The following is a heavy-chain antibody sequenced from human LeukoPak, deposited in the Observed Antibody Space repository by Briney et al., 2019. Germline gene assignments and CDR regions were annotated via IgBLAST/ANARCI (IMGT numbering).Heavy chain of an antibody. V-gene: IGHV4-39*07. D-gene: IGHD3-22*01. CDR3: ARLRETYYYDSSGYSHAPFDY. Sequence: SETLSLTCTVSGGSISSSGYYWGWIRQPPGKGLEWIGSMYYSGSTYYNPSLKSRVTISVDTSKNQFSLKLSSVTAADTAVYYCARLRETYYYDSSGYSHAPFDYWGQGTLVTVSS. J-gene: IGHJ4*02. CDR1: GGSISSSGYY. CDR2: MYYSGST.